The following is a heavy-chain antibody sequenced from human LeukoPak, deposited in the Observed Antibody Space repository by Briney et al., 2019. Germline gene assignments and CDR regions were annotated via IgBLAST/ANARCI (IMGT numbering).Heavy chain of an antibody. D-gene: IGHD4-17*01. CDR1: GFTFDDYG. CDR3: ARWGSGDYDYYYYGMDV. J-gene: IGHJ6*02. CDR2: INWNGGST. Sequence: PGGSLRLSCAASGFTFDDYGMSWVRQAPGKGLEWVSGINWNGGSTGYADSVKGRSTISRDNAKNSLYLQMNSLRAEDTALYYCARWGSGDYDYYYYGMDVWGQGTTVTVSS. V-gene: IGHV3-20*04.